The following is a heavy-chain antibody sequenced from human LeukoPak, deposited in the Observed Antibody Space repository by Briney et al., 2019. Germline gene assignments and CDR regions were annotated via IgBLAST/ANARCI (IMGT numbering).Heavy chain of an antibody. CDR3: ARHEGDGYNHTYFDY. CDR2: IYPGDSDT. CDR1: GYSFTSYW. V-gene: IGHV5-51*01. Sequence: GESLKISCKGSGYSFTSYWIGWVRQMPGKGLEWMGIIYPGDSDTRYSPSFQGQVTISADKSISTAYLQWSSLKASDTAMYYCARHEGDGYNHTYFDYWGQGTLVTVSS. D-gene: IGHD5-24*01. J-gene: IGHJ4*02.